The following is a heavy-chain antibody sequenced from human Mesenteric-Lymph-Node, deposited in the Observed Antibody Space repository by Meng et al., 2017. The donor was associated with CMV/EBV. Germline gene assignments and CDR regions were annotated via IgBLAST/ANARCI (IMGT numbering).Heavy chain of an antibody. CDR2: ILHDGSNQ. V-gene: IGHV3-30*02. CDR3: AKPYHSSSLRTPFDY. D-gene: IGHD6-6*01. CDR1: GGSLSSYY. J-gene: IGHJ4*02. Sequence: GGSLRLSCTVSGGSLSSYYWTWIRQSPGKGLEWLTFILHDGSNQFYADSVKGRFTVSRDNSKSTLYLQLSSLRGEDTAVYFCAKPYHSSSLRTPFDYWGQGTLVAVSS.